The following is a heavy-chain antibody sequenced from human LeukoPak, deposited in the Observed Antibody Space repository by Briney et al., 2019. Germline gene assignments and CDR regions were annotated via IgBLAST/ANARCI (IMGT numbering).Heavy chain of an antibody. CDR1: GFTFSSYE. CDR2: ISSSGSTI. Sequence: PGGSLRLSCAASGFTFSSYEMNWVRRAPGKGLEWVSYISSSGSTIYYADSVKGRFTISRDNAKNSLYLQMNSLRAEDTAVYYCARGRRYCSSTSCYIPPFDYWGQGTLVTVSS. CDR3: ARGRRYCSSTSCYIPPFDY. D-gene: IGHD2-2*02. J-gene: IGHJ4*02. V-gene: IGHV3-48*03.